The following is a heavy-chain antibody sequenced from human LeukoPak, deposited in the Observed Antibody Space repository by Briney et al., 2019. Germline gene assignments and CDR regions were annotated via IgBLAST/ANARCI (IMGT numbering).Heavy chain of an antibody. V-gene: IGHV1-2*02. CDR2: INPNSGGT. D-gene: IGHD3-9*01. Sequence: ASVKVSCKASGYTFTCYYMHWVRQAPGQGLEWMGWINPNSGGTNYAQKFQGRVTMTRDTSISTAYMELSRLRSDDTAVYYCARAGLILRCFDWLPNWFDPWGQGTLVTVSS. J-gene: IGHJ5*02. CDR1: GYTFTCYY. CDR3: ARAGLILRCFDWLPNWFDP.